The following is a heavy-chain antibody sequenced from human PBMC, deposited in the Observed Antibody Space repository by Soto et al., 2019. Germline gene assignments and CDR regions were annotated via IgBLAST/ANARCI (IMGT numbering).Heavy chain of an antibody. CDR2: ISGSGSHI. CDR3: ARARPDIVMVVGATPRYYGMDV. Sequence: GGSLRLSCAASGFIFSGYYMTWIRQAPGKGLEWVSYISGSGSHIYYADSVEGRFTISRDNAKNSLYLQLNSLRVEDTAVYYCARARPDIVMVVGATPRYYGMDVWGQGTTVTVS. CDR1: GFIFSGYY. D-gene: IGHD2-15*01. V-gene: IGHV3-11*01. J-gene: IGHJ6*02.